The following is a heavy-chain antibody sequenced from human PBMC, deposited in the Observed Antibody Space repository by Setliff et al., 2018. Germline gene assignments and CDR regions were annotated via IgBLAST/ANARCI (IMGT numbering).Heavy chain of an antibody. CDR2: INWNGGST. D-gene: IGHD4-17*01. J-gene: IGHJ4*02. Sequence: GGSMRLSCAASRFTFSNYWMSWVRQAPGNGLEWVSGINWNGGSTGYADSVKGRFTISRDNAKNSLYLQMNSLRAEDTALYYCARDPYGDYSPSDYWGQGTLVTVSS. CDR3: ARDPYGDYSPSDY. CDR1: RFTFSNYW. V-gene: IGHV3-20*04.